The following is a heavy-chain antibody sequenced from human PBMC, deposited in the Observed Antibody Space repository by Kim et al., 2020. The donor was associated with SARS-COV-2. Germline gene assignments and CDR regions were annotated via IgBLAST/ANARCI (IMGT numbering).Heavy chain of an antibody. J-gene: IGHJ6*02. V-gene: IGHV5-10-1*01. CDR3: ASRLSWDYSNSNYYGMDV. CDR2: IDPSDSYT. CDR1: GYSFTSYW. D-gene: IGHD4-4*01. Sequence: GESLKISCQGSGYSFTSYWISWVRQMPGKGLEWMGRIDPSDSYTNYSPSFQGHVTISADKSISTAYLQWSSLKASDTAMYYCASRLSWDYSNSNYYGMDVWGQGTTVTVSS.